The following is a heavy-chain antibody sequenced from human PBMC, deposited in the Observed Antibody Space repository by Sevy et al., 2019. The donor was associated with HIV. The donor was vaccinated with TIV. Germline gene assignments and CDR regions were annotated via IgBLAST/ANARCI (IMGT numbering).Heavy chain of an antibody. D-gene: IGHD3-22*01. Sequence: GGSLRLSCAASGFTFSLYAMTWVRQAPGKGLEWVSTITISGGNTYYADSVKGLFTISRDNSKNTLYLQMNSLRAEDTAIYFCVKDHDNNWFEPWGQGTLVTVSS. CDR2: ITISGGNT. V-gene: IGHV3-23*01. J-gene: IGHJ5*02. CDR3: VKDHDNNWFEP. CDR1: GFTFSLYA.